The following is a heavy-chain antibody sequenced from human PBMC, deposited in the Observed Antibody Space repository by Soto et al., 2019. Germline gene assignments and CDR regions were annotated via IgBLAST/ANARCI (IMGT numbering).Heavy chain of an antibody. V-gene: IGHV4-39*02. J-gene: IGHJ5*02. CDR1: GVSIISSSYY. CDR3: ARDLVLIVYARRQGHNWFDP. D-gene: IGHD2-8*01. CDR2: IYYSGST. Sequence: ETLSLTCTFSGVSIISSSYYWGWIRQPPGKWLEWIGSIYYSGSTYYNPSLKSRVTISVDTSNDQCSLKLSSVTAADTAVYYCARDLVLIVYARRQGHNWFDPWGQGTLVPVYS.